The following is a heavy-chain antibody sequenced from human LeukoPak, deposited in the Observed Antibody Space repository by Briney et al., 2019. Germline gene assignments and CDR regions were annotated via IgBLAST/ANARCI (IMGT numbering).Heavy chain of an antibody. V-gene: IGHV1-69*01. CDR2: IIPIFGTA. CDR1: GGTFSSYA. J-gene: IGHJ4*02. D-gene: IGHD2-15*01. Sequence: GASVKVSCKASGGTFSSYAISWVRQAPGQGLEWMGGIIPIFGTANYAQKFQGRVTITADESTSTAYMELSSLRSEGTAVYYCATDYCSGGSCYPDYWGQGTLVTVSS. CDR3: ATDYCSGGSCYPDY.